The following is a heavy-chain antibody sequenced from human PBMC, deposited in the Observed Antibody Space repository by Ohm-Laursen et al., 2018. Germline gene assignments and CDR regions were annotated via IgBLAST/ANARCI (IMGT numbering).Heavy chain of an antibody. CDR3: ASPLRFLGLRAFDI. D-gene: IGHD3-3*01. V-gene: IGHV1-2*02. Sequence: SSVKVSCKASGYTFTGYYMHWVRQAPGQGLEWMGWINPNSGGTNYAQKFQGRVTMTRDTSISTAYMELSRLRSDDTAVYYCASPLRFLGLRAFDIWGQGTMVTVSS. J-gene: IGHJ3*02. CDR1: GYTFTGYY. CDR2: INPNSGGT.